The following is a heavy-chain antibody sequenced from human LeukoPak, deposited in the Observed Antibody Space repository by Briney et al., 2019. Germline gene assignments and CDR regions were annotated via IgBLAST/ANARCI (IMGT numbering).Heavy chain of an antibody. D-gene: IGHD6-6*01. CDR1: GFTFRRYA. CDR2: MSFDGSYK. Sequence: GGSLRLSCAASGFTFRRYAMHWVRQAPGKGLEWVAAMSFDGSYKYYAESVKGRFTISRDNSNNTVSLEMNSLGAEDTAVYFCARGKVGPFKYWGQGTLVTVSS. V-gene: IGHV3-30*01. CDR3: ARGKVGPFKY. J-gene: IGHJ4*02.